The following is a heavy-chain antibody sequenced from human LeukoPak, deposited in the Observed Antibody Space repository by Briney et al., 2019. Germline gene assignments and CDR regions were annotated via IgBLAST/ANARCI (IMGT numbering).Heavy chain of an antibody. CDR1: GFAFSSYW. Sequence: GGSLRLSCAASGFAFSSYWMDWVRQAPGKGPEWVANLKHDGIEKYLVDSVKGRFAISRDNAKNLLYLQMNNLRVEDTAVYYCAREGMFRGVPDAFDMWGQGTMVTVSS. CDR3: AREGMFRGVPDAFDM. CDR2: LKHDGIEK. D-gene: IGHD3-10*01. J-gene: IGHJ3*02. V-gene: IGHV3-7*01.